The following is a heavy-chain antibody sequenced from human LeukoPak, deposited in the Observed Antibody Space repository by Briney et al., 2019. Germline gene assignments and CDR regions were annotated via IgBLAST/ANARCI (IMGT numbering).Heavy chain of an antibody. Sequence: GGSLRLSCATSGFTFTTFWMHWVRQAPGKGLVWVSRINHDGSNTNYADSVKGRFAISRDNAKNTVYLQMNSLRAEDTAVYYCVRDWGYDSSGYWQKYFDTWGQGTLVTVSS. CDR2: INHDGSNT. J-gene: IGHJ4*02. D-gene: IGHD3-22*01. V-gene: IGHV3-74*01. CDR3: VRDWGYDSSGYWQKYFDT. CDR1: GFTFTTFW.